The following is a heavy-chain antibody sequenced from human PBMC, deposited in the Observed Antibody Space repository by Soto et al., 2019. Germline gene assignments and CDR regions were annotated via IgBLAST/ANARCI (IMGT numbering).Heavy chain of an antibody. CDR1: VYGVSSNSAA. D-gene: IGHD1-1*01. J-gene: IGHJ4*02. V-gene: IGHV6-1*01. CDR2: TYYRSKWYN. Sequence: PSQTPSLPCVISVYGVSSNSAAWNWIIQSPSRGLEWLGRTYYRSKWYNDYAVSVKSRITINPDTSKNQFSLQLNSVTPEDTAVYYCTRGLEQLQHFDYWGQGTLVSVSS. CDR3: TRGLEQLQHFDY.